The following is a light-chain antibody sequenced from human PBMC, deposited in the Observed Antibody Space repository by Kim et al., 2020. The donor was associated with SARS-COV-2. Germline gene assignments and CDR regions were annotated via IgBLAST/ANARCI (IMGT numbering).Light chain of an antibody. CDR1: KLGDKY. V-gene: IGLV3-1*01. CDR3: QAWDSSTVV. Sequence: LSPGQTASITCSGDKLGDKYACWYQQKPGQSPVLVIYQDSKRPSGIPERFSGSNAGNTATLTISGTQAMDEADYYCQAWDSSTVVFGGGTQLTVL. J-gene: IGLJ2*01. CDR2: QDS.